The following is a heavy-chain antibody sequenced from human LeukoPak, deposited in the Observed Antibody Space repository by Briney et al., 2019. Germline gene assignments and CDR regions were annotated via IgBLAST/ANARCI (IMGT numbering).Heavy chain of an antibody. CDR2: INPILGIA. V-gene: IGHV1-69*04. CDR1: VCTFSSYA. D-gene: IGHD2-21*02. CDR3: ARGSMGVVVTFDY. J-gene: IGHJ4*02. Sequence: SVTVSFKCSVCTFSSYAYSWVRQPPGQGLEWVGRINPILGIANNAQKYPGRGTITADKSTSTAYIELSSLRSEDTAVYYCARGSMGVVVTFDYWGQGALVTVSP.